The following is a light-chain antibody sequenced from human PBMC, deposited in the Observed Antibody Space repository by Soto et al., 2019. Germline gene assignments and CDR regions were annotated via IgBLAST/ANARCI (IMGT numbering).Light chain of an antibody. J-gene: IGKJ1*01. V-gene: IGKV1-39*01. Sequence: DIQMTQSPSSLSASVGDRVTITCRASQSISSYLNWYQQKPGKAPKLLIYAASSLQSGVPSRFSGSGSGTDFTITISSLQPEDFATYYCQQSYSTQETFGQGTKVEIK. CDR2: AAS. CDR1: QSISSY. CDR3: QQSYSTQET.